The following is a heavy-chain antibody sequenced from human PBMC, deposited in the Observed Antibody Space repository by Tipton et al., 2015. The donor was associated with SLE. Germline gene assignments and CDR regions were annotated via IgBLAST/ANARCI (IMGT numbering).Heavy chain of an antibody. CDR2: IYHTGST. CDR3: ARGTTVTRLDY. D-gene: IGHD4-17*01. Sequence: TLSLTCTVSGDSIRSGGYSWTWIRQPPGKGLEWIGYIYHTGSTYYDPSLKGRVTISVDTAKRQFSLRLRSVTAADTAVYFCARGTTVTRLDYWGQGTLVTVSS. CDR1: GDSIRSGGYS. V-gene: IGHV4-30-2*01. J-gene: IGHJ4*02.